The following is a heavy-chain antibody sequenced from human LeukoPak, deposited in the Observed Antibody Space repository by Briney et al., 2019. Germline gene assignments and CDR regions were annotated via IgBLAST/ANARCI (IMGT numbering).Heavy chain of an antibody. CDR2: ISSSGSTI. D-gene: IGHD6-13*01. J-gene: IGHJ5*02. CDR3: AKSGYSQRFDP. V-gene: IGHV3-11*04. CDR1: GFTFSDYY. Sequence: PGGSLRLSCAASGFTFSDYYVSWIRQAPGKGLEWVSYISSSGSTIYYADSVKGRFTISRDNAKNSPYLQMNSLRAEDTAVYYCAKSGYSQRFDPWGQGTLVTVSS.